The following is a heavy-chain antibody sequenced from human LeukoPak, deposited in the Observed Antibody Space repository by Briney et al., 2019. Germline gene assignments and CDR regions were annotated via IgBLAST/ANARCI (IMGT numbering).Heavy chain of an antibody. V-gene: IGHV4-39*07. Sequence: KPSETLSLTCTVSGGSISSSSYYWGWIRQPPGKGLEWIGSIYYSGSTYYNPSLKSRVTISVDTSKNQFSLKLSSVTAADTAVYYCARGFSYDSSGYYVGYWGQGTLVTVSS. D-gene: IGHD3-22*01. CDR3: ARGFSYDSSGYYVGY. J-gene: IGHJ4*02. CDR2: IYYSGST. CDR1: GGSISSSSYY.